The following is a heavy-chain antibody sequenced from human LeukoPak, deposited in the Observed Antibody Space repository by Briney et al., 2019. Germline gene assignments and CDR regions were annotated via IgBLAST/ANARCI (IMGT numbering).Heavy chain of an antibody. J-gene: IGHJ4*02. CDR2: IYSGGTT. CDR1: GFAVSSNY. V-gene: IGHV3-53*01. CDR3: VRTAGRDGGI. Sequence: GGSLRLSCAASGFAVSSNYMSWVRQAPGKGLEWVSIIYSGGTTNYADSVKGRFTISRDNAKKSLYLQMNSLRAEDTAVYYCVRTAGRDGGIWGQGTLVTVSS. D-gene: IGHD1-26*01.